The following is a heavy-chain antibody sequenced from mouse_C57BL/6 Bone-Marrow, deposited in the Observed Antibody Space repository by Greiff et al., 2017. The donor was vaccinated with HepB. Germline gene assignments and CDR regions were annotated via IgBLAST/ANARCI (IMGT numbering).Heavy chain of an antibody. CDR2: ISDGGSYT. J-gene: IGHJ2*01. CDR1: GFTFSSYA. Sequence: EVMLVESGGGLVKPGGSLKLSCAASGFTFSSYAMSWVRQTPEKRLEWVATISDGGSYTYYPENVKGRFTISRDNAKNNLYLQMSHLKSEDTAMYYCAREPPDYWGQGTTLTVSS. CDR3: AREPPDY. V-gene: IGHV5-4*01.